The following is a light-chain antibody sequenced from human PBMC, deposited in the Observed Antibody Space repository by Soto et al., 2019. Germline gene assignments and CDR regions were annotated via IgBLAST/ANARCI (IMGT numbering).Light chain of an antibody. J-gene: IGKJ1*01. CDR1: QSIRSNY. Sequence: EIVLTQSPGTLSLSPGERATLSCRASQSIRSNYLAWYQQNAGQAPRLLIYGPSSRATGIPDRFSGSGSGTDFTLTISRLEPGDFAVYYCLQYGTFPRTFGQGTKVDIK. CDR3: LQYGTFPRT. CDR2: GPS. V-gene: IGKV3-20*01.